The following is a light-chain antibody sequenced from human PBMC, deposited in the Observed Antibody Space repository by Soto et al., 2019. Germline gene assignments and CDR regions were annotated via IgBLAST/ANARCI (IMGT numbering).Light chain of an antibody. V-gene: IGKV3-15*01. CDR1: QSVSHD. CDR3: QQYNNWPPYT. J-gene: IGKJ2*01. Sequence: EIEMSQSPAPLSVSNGDRAPLSSRVIQSVSHDLARYQQIPGHAPRPLIYGASTRAPGIPTRFSGSGSGTEFTLTISSLQSEDFAVYYCQQYNNWPPYTFGQGTKVDI. CDR2: GAS.